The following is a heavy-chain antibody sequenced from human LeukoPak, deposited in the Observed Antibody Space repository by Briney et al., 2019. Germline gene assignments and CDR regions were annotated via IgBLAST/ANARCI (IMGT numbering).Heavy chain of an antibody. V-gene: IGHV4-39*07. Sequence: SETLYHTCNVSGGPISSRSYYLGWIRQPPGTGLEWIGETTHSGRSNYNPSLKSRVNISLDMAKNQFSLTLSSVTAADTAEYYCARMGPGRTGGSLGSSDYWGQGTLVTVSS. CDR2: TTHSGRS. CDR1: GGPISSRSYY. CDR3: ARMGPGRTGGSLGSSDY. J-gene: IGHJ4*02. D-gene: IGHD1-1*01.